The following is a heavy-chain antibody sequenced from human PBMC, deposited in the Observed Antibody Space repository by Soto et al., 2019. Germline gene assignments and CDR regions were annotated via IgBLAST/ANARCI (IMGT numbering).Heavy chain of an antibody. CDR3: ARDFKRYSSPPGPLEY. J-gene: IGHJ4*02. D-gene: IGHD6-13*01. Sequence: SETLSLTCTVSGCSIIGYFWSWIRQPAGKGLEWIAYIYSSEYTDYNPSLKSRVTISVDMSRDQFSLQLSSVTVADTAVYYCARDFKRYSSPPGPLEYWGLGTLVTVS. CDR2: IYSSEYT. V-gene: IGHV4-4*08. CDR1: GCSIIGYF.